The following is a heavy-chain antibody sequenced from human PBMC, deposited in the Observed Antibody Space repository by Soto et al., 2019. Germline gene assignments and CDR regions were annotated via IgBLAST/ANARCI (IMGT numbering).Heavy chain of an antibody. V-gene: IGHV4-59*01. D-gene: IGHD4-17*01. Sequence: SETLSLTCPVSGGSISSYDWSWIRQPPGKGLEWIGYIYYSGSTNYNPSLKSRVTISVDTSKNQFSLKLSSVTAADTAVYYCARHLRGVTTYLAYWGQGTLVTVSS. CDR2: IYYSGST. J-gene: IGHJ4*02. CDR3: ARHLRGVTTYLAY. CDR1: GGSISSYD.